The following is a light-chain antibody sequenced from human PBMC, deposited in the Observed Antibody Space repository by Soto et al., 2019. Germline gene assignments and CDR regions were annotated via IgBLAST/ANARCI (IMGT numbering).Light chain of an antibody. Sequence: EIVLTQSPGTLSLSPGERATLSCRASQSVSSSYLAWYQQKPGQAPRLLIYGASSRATGIPDRFSGSGSGTDFTHTISRQEPEDFAVYYCQQYGSSPLTFGGGTKVEIK. CDR1: QSVSSSY. CDR3: QQYGSSPLT. V-gene: IGKV3-20*01. J-gene: IGKJ4*01. CDR2: GAS.